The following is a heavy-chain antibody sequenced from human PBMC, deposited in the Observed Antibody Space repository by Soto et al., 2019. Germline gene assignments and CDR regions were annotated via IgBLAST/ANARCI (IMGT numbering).Heavy chain of an antibody. CDR1: GFTFSVFA. CDR3: AIDRGTGDYWVNAVYI. CDR2: ISGRGENT. Sequence: EVQLLESGGGLVQPGGSLRLSCAASGFTFSVFAMSWVRQAPGKGLELVSTISGRGENTYYADSVKGRFTISRDNSKNTLNLQMNSLRGEDTAVYYCAIDRGTGDYWVNAVYIWCYGTMVTVPS. J-gene: IGHJ3*02. V-gene: IGHV3-23*01. D-gene: IGHD7-27*01.